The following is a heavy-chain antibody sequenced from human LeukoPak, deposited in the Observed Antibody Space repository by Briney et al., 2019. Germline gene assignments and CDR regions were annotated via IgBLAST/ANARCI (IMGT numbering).Heavy chain of an antibody. V-gene: IGHV3-21*06. CDR1: GFTYRRYS. CDR2: ISSGSDYI. D-gene: IGHD3-9*01. Sequence: GGSLRLSCVASGFTYRRYSMNWVRQAPGKGLEWVSTISSGSDYIYHADSVRGRFTISRDNAGNSLYLQMNSLRAADTAVYYCARGNILTGYCFDFWGQGALVTVSS. CDR3: ARGNILTGYCFDF. J-gene: IGHJ4*02.